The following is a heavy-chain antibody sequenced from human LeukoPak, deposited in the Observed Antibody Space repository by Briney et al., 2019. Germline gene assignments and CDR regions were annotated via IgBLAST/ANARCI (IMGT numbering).Heavy chain of an antibody. CDR3: ARGRFTGVAPYDY. CDR1: GDSVSSYY. D-gene: IGHD2-21*01. Sequence: SETLSLTCTVSGDSVSSYYWNWIRQPPGKGLEYIGYIYYSGTTNYNPSLKSRVTISVDTSKNQCSLRLSSVTAADTAVYCCARGRFTGVAPYDYWGQGTLVTVSS. V-gene: IGHV4-59*02. J-gene: IGHJ4*02. CDR2: IYYSGTT.